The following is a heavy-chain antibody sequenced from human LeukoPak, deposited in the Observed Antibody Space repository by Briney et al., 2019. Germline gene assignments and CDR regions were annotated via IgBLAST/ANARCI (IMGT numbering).Heavy chain of an antibody. CDR3: AKDRVSYYNSVAYYSDY. D-gene: IGHD3-22*01. CDR2: ISGSGDST. CDR1: GFTFRSYA. V-gene: IGHV3-23*01. J-gene: IGHJ4*02. Sequence: GGSLRLSCAASGFTFRSYALSWVRQAPGKGLEWVSGISGSGDSTYNVDSVNGRFTISRDNSKNTLSLQMNSLRDDDTAVYYCAKDRVSYYNSVAYYSDYWGQGNLVTVFS.